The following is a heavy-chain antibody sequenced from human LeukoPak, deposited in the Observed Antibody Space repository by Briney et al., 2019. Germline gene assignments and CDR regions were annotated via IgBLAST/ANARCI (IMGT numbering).Heavy chain of an antibody. Sequence: SETLSLTCTVSGVSISSYYWSWIRQPAGKRLEWIGRIYTSGSTIYNPSLKSRVTMSIDTSMNQFSLKLSSVTAADTAVYYCARGRFYYESRGFSYYFDFWGQGTLVTVSS. D-gene: IGHD3-22*01. V-gene: IGHV4-4*07. CDR2: IYTSGST. CDR3: ARGRFYYESRGFSYYFDF. CDR1: GVSISSYY. J-gene: IGHJ4*02.